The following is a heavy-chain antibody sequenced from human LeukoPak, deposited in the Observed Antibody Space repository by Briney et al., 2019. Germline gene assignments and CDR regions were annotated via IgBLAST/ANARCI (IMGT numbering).Heavy chain of an antibody. CDR1: GFTFSDYY. V-gene: IGHV3-11*04. D-gene: IGHD3-3*01. Sequence: GGSLRLSCAASGFTFSDYYMSWIRQAPGKGLEWVSYISSGSTMYYADSVKGRFTISRDNAKNSLYLQMNSLRADDTAVYYCANFWSGYSPFDYWGQGTLVTVSS. CDR3: ANFWSGYSPFDY. J-gene: IGHJ4*02. CDR2: ISSGSTM.